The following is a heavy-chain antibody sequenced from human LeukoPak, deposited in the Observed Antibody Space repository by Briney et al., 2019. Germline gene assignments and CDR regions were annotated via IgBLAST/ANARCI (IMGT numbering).Heavy chain of an antibody. CDR3: AASPDYYDSSGYSYYFYY. V-gene: IGHV1-58*01. CDR2: IVVGSGNT. D-gene: IGHD3-22*01. J-gene: IGHJ4*02. Sequence: GASVKVSCKAAGFTFTSSAVHWVRHAREPRLGWIWWIVVGSGNTNYAQKSQERVTIPRDMSTSTAYMELSSLRSEDTAVYYCAASPDYYDSSGYSYYFYYWGQGTLVTVSS. CDR1: GFTFTSSA.